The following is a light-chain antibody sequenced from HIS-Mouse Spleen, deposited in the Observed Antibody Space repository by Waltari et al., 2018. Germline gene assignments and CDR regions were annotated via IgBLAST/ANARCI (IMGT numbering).Light chain of an antibody. Sequence: QSVLTQPPSASGTPGQRVTISCSGSSSNIGSNTVNCYQQRPGTAPKLLIYSNNQRPSGVPDRFSGSKSGTSASLAISGLQSEDEADYYCAAWDDSLNGQVFGGGTKLTVL. CDR1: SSNIGSNT. CDR3: AAWDDSLNGQV. V-gene: IGLV1-44*01. J-gene: IGLJ3*02. CDR2: SNN.